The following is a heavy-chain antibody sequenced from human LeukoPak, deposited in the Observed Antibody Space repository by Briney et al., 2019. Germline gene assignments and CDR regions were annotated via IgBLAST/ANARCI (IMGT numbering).Heavy chain of an antibody. CDR2: IKQDGCEK. CDR3: ARDRYSSGWSDYMDV. D-gene: IGHD6-19*01. CDR1: GFTFSSYW. J-gene: IGHJ6*03. Sequence: GGSLRLSCAASGFTFSSYWMSWVRQAPGKGLEWVANIKQDGCEKYYVDSVKGRFTISRDNAKNSLYLQMNSLRAEDTAVYYCARDRYSSGWSDYMDVWGKGTTVTVSS. V-gene: IGHV3-7*01.